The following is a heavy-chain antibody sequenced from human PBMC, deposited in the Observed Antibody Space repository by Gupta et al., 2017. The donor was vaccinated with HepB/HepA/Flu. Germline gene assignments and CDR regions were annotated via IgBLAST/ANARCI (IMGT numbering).Heavy chain of an antibody. CDR2: VSYDGGNT. CDR3: AKDVRFETTELDF. J-gene: IGHJ4*02. Sequence: QVHLVESGGGVVQPGRSLRLSCATPGFTFSNYGIHWVRQAPGKGLEWVAAVSYDGGNTYFADSVKGRFTISRDNSKSTLYLQMNSLRADDTAVYYCAKDVRFETTELDFWGQGTLVTVSS. D-gene: IGHD4-4*01. V-gene: IGHV3-30*18. CDR1: GFTFSNYG.